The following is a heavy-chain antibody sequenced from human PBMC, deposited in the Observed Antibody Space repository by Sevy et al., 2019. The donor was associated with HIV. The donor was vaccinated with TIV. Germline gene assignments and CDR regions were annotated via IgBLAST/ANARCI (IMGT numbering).Heavy chain of an antibody. J-gene: IGHJ4*02. CDR1: GGSISSYY. CDR3: ARVVPAAFPYFDY. CDR2: IYYSGST. D-gene: IGHD2-2*01. Sequence: SETLSLTCTVSGGSISSYYWSWIRQPPGKGLEWIGYIYYSGSTNYNPSLKSRVTISVDTSKNQFSLKRSSVTAADTALYYCARVVPAAFPYFDYWGQGTLVTVSS. V-gene: IGHV4-59*01.